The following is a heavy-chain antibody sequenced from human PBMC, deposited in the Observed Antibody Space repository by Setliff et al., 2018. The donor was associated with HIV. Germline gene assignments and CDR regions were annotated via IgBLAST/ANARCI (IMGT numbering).Heavy chain of an antibody. J-gene: IGHJ3*01. D-gene: IGHD7-27*01. V-gene: IGHV4-31*03. CDR1: GASIGSGGYY. CDR3: ARVPNWGSAPFAYDV. Sequence: SETLSLTCTVSGASIGSGGYYWNWIRQLPGKGLEWIGYILDSGSTYYNPSLRGRLGMSIDTSANQFSVELTSVTAADTALYFCARVPNWGSAPFAYDVWGLGTMVTVSS. CDR2: ILDSGST.